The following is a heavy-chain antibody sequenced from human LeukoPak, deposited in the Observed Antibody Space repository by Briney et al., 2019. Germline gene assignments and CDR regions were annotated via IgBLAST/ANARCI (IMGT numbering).Heavy chain of an antibody. Sequence: ASVKVSCKASGYTFTSYGISWVRQAPGQGLEWTGWISAYNGNTNYAQKLQGRVTMTTDTSTSTAYMELRSLRSDDTAVYYCAREGRAIVVVTAIDYYYYYMDVWGKGTTVTVSS. V-gene: IGHV1-18*01. J-gene: IGHJ6*03. D-gene: IGHD2-21*02. CDR1: GYTFTSYG. CDR3: AREGRAIVVVTAIDYYYYYMDV. CDR2: ISAYNGNT.